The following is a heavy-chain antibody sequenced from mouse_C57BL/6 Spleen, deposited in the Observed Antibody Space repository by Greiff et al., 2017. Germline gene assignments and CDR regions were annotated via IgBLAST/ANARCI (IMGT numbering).Heavy chain of an antibody. J-gene: IGHJ4*01. CDR2: ISNGGGST. Sequence: EVKLMESGGGLVQPGGSLKLSCAASGFTFSDYYMYWVRQTPEKRLEWVAYISNGGGSTYYPDTVKGRFTISRDNAKNTLYLQMSRLKSADTAMYYCARALYGYAMDYWGQGTSVTVSA. V-gene: IGHV5-12*01. D-gene: IGHD1-1*02. CDR1: GFTFSDYY. CDR3: ARALYGYAMDY.